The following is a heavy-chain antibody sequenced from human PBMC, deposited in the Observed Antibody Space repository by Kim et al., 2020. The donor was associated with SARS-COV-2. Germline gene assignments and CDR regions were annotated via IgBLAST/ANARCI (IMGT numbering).Heavy chain of an antibody. Sequence: GGSLRLSCAASGFTFSSYGMHWVRQAPGKGLEWVAVIWYDGSNKYYADSVKGRFTISRDNSKNTLYLQMNSLRAEDTAVYYCAKEGDDSSGYYVDYWGQGTLVTVSS. CDR2: IWYDGSNK. D-gene: IGHD3-22*01. V-gene: IGHV3-33*06. CDR3: AKEGDDSSGYYVDY. CDR1: GFTFSSYG. J-gene: IGHJ4*02.